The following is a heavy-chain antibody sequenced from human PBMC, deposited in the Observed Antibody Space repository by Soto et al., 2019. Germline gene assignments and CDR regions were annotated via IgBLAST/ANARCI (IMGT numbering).Heavy chain of an antibody. J-gene: IGHJ6*02. CDR2: IYWDDDK. D-gene: IGHD3-16*01. V-gene: IGHV2-5*02. Sequence: SGPALGNPTQTLTLTCTFSGFSLSTSGLGVGWIRQPPGKALEWLALIYWDDDKRYSPSLKSRLTITKDTSKNQVVLTMTNMDPVDTATYYCAHRAPRWDYYYYGMDVWGQGTTVTVSS. CDR3: AHRAPRWDYYYYGMDV. CDR1: GFSLSTSGLG.